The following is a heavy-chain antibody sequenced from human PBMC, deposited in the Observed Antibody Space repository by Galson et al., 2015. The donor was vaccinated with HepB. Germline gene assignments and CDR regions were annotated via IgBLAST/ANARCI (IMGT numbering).Heavy chain of an antibody. V-gene: IGHV3-11*04. CDR1: GFTFSDYY. D-gene: IGHD3-22*01. CDR3: ASWRRDSSGYTDY. Sequence: SLRLSCAASGFTFSDYYMSWIRQAPGKGLEWVSYISSSSSTIYYADSVKGRFTISRDNAKNSLYLQMNSLRAEDTAVYYCASWRRDSSGYTDYWGQGTLVTVSS. CDR2: ISSSSSTI. J-gene: IGHJ4*02.